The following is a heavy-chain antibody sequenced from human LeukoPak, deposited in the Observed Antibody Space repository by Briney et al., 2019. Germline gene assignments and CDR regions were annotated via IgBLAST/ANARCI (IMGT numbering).Heavy chain of an antibody. CDR2: IRQDGSVK. V-gene: IGHV3-7*01. CDR3: AGCAGNSCYFDY. CDR1: GFTFSTYW. J-gene: IGHJ4*02. D-gene: IGHD2/OR15-2a*01. Sequence: GGSLRLSCAASGFTFSTYWMTWVRQAPGKGLEWVANIRQDGSVKNYVDSVKGRFTISRDNAKNSLSPQTDSLRAEDTAVYFCAGCAGNSCYFDYWGQGALVTVSS.